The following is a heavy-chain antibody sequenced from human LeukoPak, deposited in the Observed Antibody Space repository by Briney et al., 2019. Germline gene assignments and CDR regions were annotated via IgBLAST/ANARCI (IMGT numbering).Heavy chain of an antibody. V-gene: IGHV3-23*01. CDR3: AKGAEIDH. J-gene: IGHJ4*02. CDR2: MTGPADTT. CDR1: GFNFNNFA. Sequence: GGSLRLSCAASGFNFNNFAMSWVRQAPGKGLEWLSAMTGPADTTYYAESVKGRFTIPRDYSKSMVFLQMNSLRVEDTAIYYCAKGAEIDHWGQGTLVTVSS.